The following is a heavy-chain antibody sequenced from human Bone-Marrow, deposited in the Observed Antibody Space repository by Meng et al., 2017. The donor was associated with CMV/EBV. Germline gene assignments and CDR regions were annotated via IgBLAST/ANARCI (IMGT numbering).Heavy chain of an antibody. V-gene: IGHV3-7*03. Sequence: GESLKISCAASGFTFSSYWMSWVRQAPGKGLEWVANIKQDGSEKYYVDSVKGRFTISRDNAKNSLYLQMNSLRAEDTAVYYCARYGYCSSSSCYANYYYGMDVWGQGTTVTVSS. CDR1: GFTFSSYW. D-gene: IGHD2-2*03. J-gene: IGHJ6*02. CDR3: ARYGYCSSSSCYANYYYGMDV. CDR2: IKQDGSEK.